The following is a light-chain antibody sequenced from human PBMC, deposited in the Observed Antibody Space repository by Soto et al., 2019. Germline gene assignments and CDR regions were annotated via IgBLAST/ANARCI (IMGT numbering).Light chain of an antibody. J-gene: IGKJ1*01. CDR3: QQHSNCTPWT. CDR2: GAS. V-gene: IGKV3-11*01. CDR1: ENVRTF. Sequence: EVVLTQSPATLSLSPGERATLSCRASENVRTFVDWYQQKPGQAPRLLIYGASNRATGIPARFSGSGSGTDFTITISNLEPEDFAVYYCQQHSNCTPWTFGQGTRVEIQ.